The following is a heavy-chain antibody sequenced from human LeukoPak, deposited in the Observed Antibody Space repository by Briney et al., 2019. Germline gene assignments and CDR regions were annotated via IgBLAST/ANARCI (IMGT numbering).Heavy chain of an antibody. D-gene: IGHD3-10*01. Sequence: ASVKVSCKASGYTFTGYYMHWVRQAPGQGLEWMGRINPNSGGTNYAQKFQGRVTMTRDTSISTAYMELSRLRSDDTAVYYCARLTIVRGVISSICFYPWGQGTLVTVSS. CDR3: ARLTIVRGVISSICFYP. V-gene: IGHV1-2*06. CDR1: GYTFTGYY. J-gene: IGHJ5*02. CDR2: INPNSGGT.